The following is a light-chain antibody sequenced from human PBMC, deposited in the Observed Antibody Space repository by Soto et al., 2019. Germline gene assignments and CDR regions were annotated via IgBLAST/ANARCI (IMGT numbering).Light chain of an antibody. CDR1: QSVNRY. J-gene: IGKJ2*01. CDR2: DAS. V-gene: IGKV3-11*01. CDR3: QQRSNWPPGYT. Sequence: EIVLTQSPATLSLSPGEGATLSCRASQSVNRYLAWYQQKPGQAPRLLIYDASSRAIGTPARFIGSGSGTDFSLTSSSLEPEDSAVYYCQQRSNWPPGYTVGQGTKLEIK.